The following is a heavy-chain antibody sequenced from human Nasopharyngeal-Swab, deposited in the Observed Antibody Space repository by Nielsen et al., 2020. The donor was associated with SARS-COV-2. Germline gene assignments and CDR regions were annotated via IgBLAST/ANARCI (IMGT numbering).Heavy chain of an antibody. CDR2: IDPSDSYT. CDR1: GYSFTSYW. Sequence: GGSLRLSGKGSGYSFTSYWISWVRQMPGKGLEWMGRIDPSDSYTNYSPSFQGHVTISADKSISTAYLQWSSLKASDTAMYYCARHVQDSSGWYDYWGQGTLVTVSS. V-gene: IGHV5-10-1*01. CDR3: ARHVQDSSGWYDY. D-gene: IGHD6-19*01. J-gene: IGHJ4*02.